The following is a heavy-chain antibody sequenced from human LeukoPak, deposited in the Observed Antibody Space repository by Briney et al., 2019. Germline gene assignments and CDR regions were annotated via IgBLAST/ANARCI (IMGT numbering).Heavy chain of an antibody. V-gene: IGHV4-31*03. D-gene: IGHD6-13*01. CDR1: GGSISSGGYY. CDR2: VYYSGST. Sequence: SETLSLTCTVSGGSISSGGYYWSWIRQHPGKGLEWIGYVYYSGSTYYNPSLKSRVTISVDTSKNQFSLKLSSVAAADTAVYYCAREGTEGAAGTGIDYWGQGTLVTVSS. CDR3: AREGTEGAAGTGIDY. J-gene: IGHJ4*02.